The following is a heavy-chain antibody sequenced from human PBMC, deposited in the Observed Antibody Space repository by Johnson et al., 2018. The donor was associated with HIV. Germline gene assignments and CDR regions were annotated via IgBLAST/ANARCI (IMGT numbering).Heavy chain of an antibody. Sequence: QMQLVESGGGVVQPGGSLRLSCAASGFTFSDYYMSWIRQAPGKGLEWVSYISSSGSTIYYADSVKGRFTISRDNAKNSLYLQINGLRAEDMAVYYCARDGPRRDAYDIWGQGTMVTVSS. CDR2: ISSSGSTI. CDR1: GFTFSDYY. J-gene: IGHJ3*02. CDR3: ARDGPRRDAYDI. V-gene: IGHV3-11*04.